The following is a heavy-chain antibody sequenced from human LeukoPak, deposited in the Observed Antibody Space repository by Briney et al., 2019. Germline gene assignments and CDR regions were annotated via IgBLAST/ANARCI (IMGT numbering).Heavy chain of an antibody. D-gene: IGHD6-19*01. CDR3: ARDDAGGWYPDY. CDR1: GFTFSTYT. V-gene: IGHV3-21*01. CDR2: ISPGSNYI. Sequence: GGALRLSCAAPGFTFSTYTMNWVRQAPGEGLEWVSSISPGSNYIYDANSLRGRFTISRDNAKNSLYLQMNSLRAEDTAVYYCARDDAGGWYPDYWGQGTLVTVSS. J-gene: IGHJ4*02.